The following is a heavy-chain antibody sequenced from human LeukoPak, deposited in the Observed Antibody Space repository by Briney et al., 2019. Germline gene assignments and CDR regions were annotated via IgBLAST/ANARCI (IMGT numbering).Heavy chain of an antibody. D-gene: IGHD2-2*01. Sequence: ASVKVSCKPSGYSFTSYGISWVRQAPGQGLEWMGWISAFSLYTKYAQKVQGRVTMTAGTTTDTAYMELRSLRSDDTAVYFCARRVADTSWYYFDSWGQGTLVTVSS. V-gene: IGHV1-18*01. CDR2: ISAFSLYT. J-gene: IGHJ4*02. CDR1: GYSFTSYG. CDR3: ARRVADTSWYYFDS.